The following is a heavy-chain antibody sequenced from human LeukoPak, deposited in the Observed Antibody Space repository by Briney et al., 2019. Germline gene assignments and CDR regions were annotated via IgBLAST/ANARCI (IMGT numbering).Heavy chain of an antibody. D-gene: IGHD3-3*01. Sequence: ASVKVSCKASGYTFTGYYMHWVRQAPGQGLEWMGWINPNSGGTNYAQKFQGRVTMTRDTSISTAYMELSRLRSDDTAVYYCARASYYDFWSGSPGPFDYWGQGTLVTVSS. V-gene: IGHV1-2*02. CDR3: ARASYYDFWSGSPGPFDY. J-gene: IGHJ4*02. CDR1: GYTFTGYY. CDR2: INPNSGGT.